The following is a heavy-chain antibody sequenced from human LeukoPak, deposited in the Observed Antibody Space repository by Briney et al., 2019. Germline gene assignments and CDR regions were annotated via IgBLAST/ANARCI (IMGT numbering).Heavy chain of an antibody. D-gene: IGHD3-22*01. CDR3: ARGRGGIARKYDSSTTRYFDL. CDR2: INHSGST. Sequence: SETLSLTCAVYGGSFSGYYWSWIRQPPGKGLEWIGEINHSGSTNYNPSLKSRVTISVDTSKNQFFLKLSSVTAADTAVYYCARGRGGIARKYDSSTTRYFDLWGRGTLVTVSS. J-gene: IGHJ2*01. CDR1: GGSFSGYY. V-gene: IGHV4-34*01.